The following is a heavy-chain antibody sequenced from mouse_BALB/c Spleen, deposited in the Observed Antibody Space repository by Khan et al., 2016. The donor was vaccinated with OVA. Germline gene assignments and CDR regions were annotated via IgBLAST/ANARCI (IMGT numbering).Heavy chain of an antibody. D-gene: IGHD1-1*01. CDR1: GFTFSTYA. J-gene: IGHJ3*01. CDR3: ARHNYGPFAY. Sequence: EVELVESGGDLVKPGGSLKLSCAASGFTFSTYAMSWVRQTPDKRLEWVATISSAGDYIYYPDSVKGRFTISRDNAKNTLYLHMSRLRSEDTAWYYCARHNYGPFAYWGQGTLVTVSA. V-gene: IGHV5-6*01. CDR2: ISSAGDYI.